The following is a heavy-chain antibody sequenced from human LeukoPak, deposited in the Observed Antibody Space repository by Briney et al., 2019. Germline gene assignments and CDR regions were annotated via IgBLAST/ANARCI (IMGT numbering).Heavy chain of an antibody. CDR2: IYYSGST. D-gene: IGHD2-2*01. V-gene: IGHV4-59*08. J-gene: IGHJ3*02. Sequence: SETLSLTCTVSGGSISSYYWSWIRQPPGKGLEWIGYIYYSGSTNYNPSLKSRVTISVDTSKNHFSLKLSSVTAADTAVYYCARGPYCSSANCYEDAFDIWGRGTMVTVSS. CDR3: ARGPYCSSANCYEDAFDI. CDR1: GGSISSYY.